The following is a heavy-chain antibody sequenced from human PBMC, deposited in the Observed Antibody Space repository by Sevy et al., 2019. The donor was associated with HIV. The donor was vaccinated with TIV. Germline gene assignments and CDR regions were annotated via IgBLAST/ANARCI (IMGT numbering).Heavy chain of an antibody. CDR2: INPNSGGT. V-gene: IGHV1-2*02. Sequence: ASVKVSCKASGYTFTDYHIHWVRQAPGHGLEWMGWINPNSGGTNFAKMLQGRVTMTRDTSISTAYMELSRLRSDDTAVYYCARAAHGVPLWPPFDYWGQGTLVTVSS. CDR3: ARAAHGVPLWPPFDY. D-gene: IGHD3-10*01. J-gene: IGHJ4*02. CDR1: GYTFTDYH.